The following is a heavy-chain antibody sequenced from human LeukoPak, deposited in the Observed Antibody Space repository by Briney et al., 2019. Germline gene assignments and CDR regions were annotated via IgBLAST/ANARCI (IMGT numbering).Heavy chain of an antibody. CDR1: GYTFTGYY. D-gene: IGHD3-3*01. V-gene: IGHV1-2*02. CDR3: ARVLDPYDFWSGFNWFDP. CDR2: INPNSGGT. J-gene: IGHJ5*02. Sequence: ASVKLSCKASGYTFTGYYMHWVRQAPGQGLEWMGWINPNSGGTNYAQKFQGRVTMTRDTSISTAYMELSSLRSDDTAVYYCARVLDPYDFWSGFNWFDPWGQGTLVTVSS.